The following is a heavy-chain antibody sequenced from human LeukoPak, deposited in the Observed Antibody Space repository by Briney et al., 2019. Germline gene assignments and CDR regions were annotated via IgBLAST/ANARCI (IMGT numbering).Heavy chain of an antibody. J-gene: IGHJ6*03. V-gene: IGHV4-59*12. CDR1: GASINFYY. Sequence: SETLSLTCTVSGASINFYYWSWIRQPPGKGLEWIGYIYYSGYSGSTNYNPSLKSRVTISVDTSKNQFSLKLSSVTAADTAVYYCARERGSGWSNYYYYYYMDVWGKGTTVTVSS. CDR3: ARERGSGWSNYYYYYYMDV. D-gene: IGHD6-19*01. CDR2: IYYSGYSGST.